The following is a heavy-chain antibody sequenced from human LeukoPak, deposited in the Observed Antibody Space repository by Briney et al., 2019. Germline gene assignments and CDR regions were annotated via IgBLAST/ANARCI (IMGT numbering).Heavy chain of an antibody. CDR1: GASINKDY. D-gene: IGHD2/OR15-2a*01. CDR3: VRDEYRDV. Sequence: SETLSLTCTVSGASINKDYWAWIRQPAGKGLEWIGRIHPSGITHQNPSLRGRVIMSIDASKNQFSLNLSSVTAADTAVYYCVRDEYRDVWGKGTTVTVSS. J-gene: IGHJ6*04. V-gene: IGHV4-4*07. CDR2: IHPSGIT.